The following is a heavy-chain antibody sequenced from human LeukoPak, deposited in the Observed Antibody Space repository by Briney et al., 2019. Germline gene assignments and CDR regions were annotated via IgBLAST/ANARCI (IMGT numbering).Heavy chain of an antibody. CDR2: IYYSGST. CDR3: ARVEDGYNPIKGN. J-gene: IGHJ4*02. CDR1: GGSISSSSYY. V-gene: IGHV4-39*07. Sequence: SSETLSLTCTVSGGSISSSSYYWGWIRQPPGKGLEWIGSIYYSGSTNYNPSLKSRVTISVDTSKNQFSLKLSSVTAADTAVYYCARVEDGYNPIKGNWGQGTLVTVSS. D-gene: IGHD5-24*01.